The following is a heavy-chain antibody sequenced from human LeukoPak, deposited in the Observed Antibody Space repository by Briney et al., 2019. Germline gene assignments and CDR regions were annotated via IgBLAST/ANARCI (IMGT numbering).Heavy chain of an antibody. Sequence: ASVKVSCKASGYTFTGYYMHWVRQAPGQGLEWMGWINPNSGGTNYAQKFQGRVTMTRDTSISTAYMELSRLRSDDTAVYCCARLGVGYCSSTSCYNFDYWGQGTLVTVS. CDR3: ARLGVGYCSSTSCYNFDY. D-gene: IGHD2-2*02. CDR2: INPNSGGT. CDR1: GYTFTGYY. V-gene: IGHV1-2*02. J-gene: IGHJ4*02.